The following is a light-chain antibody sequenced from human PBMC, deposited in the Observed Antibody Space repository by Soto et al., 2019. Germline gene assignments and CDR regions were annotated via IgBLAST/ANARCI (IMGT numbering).Light chain of an antibody. CDR2: KAS. Sequence: DIQMTQSPSTLSGSVGDRVTITCRASQTISSWLAWYQQKPGKAPKLLIYKASTLGSGVPSRFSGSGSGTEFTLTISSLQPDDFATYYCQLYNTYPWTFGQGTKVDIK. V-gene: IGKV1-5*03. CDR1: QTISSW. J-gene: IGKJ1*01. CDR3: QLYNTYPWT.